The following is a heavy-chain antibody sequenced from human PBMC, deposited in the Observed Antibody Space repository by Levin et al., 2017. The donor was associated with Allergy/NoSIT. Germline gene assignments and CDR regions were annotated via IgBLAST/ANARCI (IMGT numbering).Heavy chain of an antibody. CDR3: ARDHGPSLKDTLDD. V-gene: IGHV3-23*01. CDR1: GFALSTYA. Sequence: GGSLRLSCEASGFALSTYAMSWVRQAPGKGLEWVSSVSFAGSTTYYADSVKGRYTISRDNSKNTFYLQMTSLRAEDTAVYYCARDHGPSLKDTLDDWGKGAQVSVSS. J-gene: IGHJ4*02. CDR2: VSFAGSTT. D-gene: IGHD4-17*01.